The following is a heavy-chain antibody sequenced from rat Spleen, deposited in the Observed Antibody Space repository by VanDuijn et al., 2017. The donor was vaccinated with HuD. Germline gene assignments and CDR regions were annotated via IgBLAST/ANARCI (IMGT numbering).Heavy chain of an antibody. J-gene: IGHJ1*01. V-gene: IGHV3-3*01. CDR3: AGSLSYAHYFWYFNF. D-gene: IGHD1-12*01. Sequence: EVQLQESGPGLVKPSQSLSLTCSVTGYSITSNYRWNWIRNFPGNKMEWMGYINNAGSTNYNPSLKSRISITRDTSKNQFFLQVNSVTTEDTATYYCAGSLSYAHYFWYFNFCGPGTMVTVSS. CDR1: GYSITSNYR. CDR2: INNAGST.